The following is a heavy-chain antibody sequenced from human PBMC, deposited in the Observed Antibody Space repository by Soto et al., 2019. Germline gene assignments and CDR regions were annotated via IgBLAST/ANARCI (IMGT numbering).Heavy chain of an antibody. CDR1: GFTFSSNA. Sequence: GGSLTLAWAASGFTFSSNAMSWVRQPPGKGLGWVSAISGSGGSTYYADSVTGTFTIYRDNSKNTLYVQMNSLSAEDTGVYYCAILIVSKIIDYWGQGTLVTVSS. D-gene: IGHD5-12*01. V-gene: IGHV3-23*01. CDR2: ISGSGGST. CDR3: AILIVSKIIDY. J-gene: IGHJ4*02.